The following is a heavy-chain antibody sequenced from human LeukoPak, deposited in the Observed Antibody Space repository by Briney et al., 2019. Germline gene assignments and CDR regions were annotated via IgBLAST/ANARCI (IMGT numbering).Heavy chain of an antibody. CDR1: GFTFSSYG. Sequence: GGSLRLSCAASGFTFSSYGMHWVRQAPGKGLEWVAVISYDGSNKYYADSVKGRFTISRDNSKNTLYLQMNSLRAEDTAVYYCAQMTVTNDYWGQGTLVTVSS. CDR3: AQMTVTNDY. J-gene: IGHJ4*02. D-gene: IGHD4-17*01. CDR2: ISYDGSNK. V-gene: IGHV3-30*03.